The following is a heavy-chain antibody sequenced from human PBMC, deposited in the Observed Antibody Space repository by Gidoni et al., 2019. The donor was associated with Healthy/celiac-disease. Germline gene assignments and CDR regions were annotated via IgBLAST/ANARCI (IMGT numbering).Heavy chain of an antibody. D-gene: IGHD2-2*01. J-gene: IGHJ6*02. CDR3: ARAEKDGYCSSTSCYGHYYGMDV. V-gene: IGHV1-69*01. Sequence: QVQLVQSGAAVKKPGSSVKVSCKASGGTFCSYAISWVRPAPGQGLEWMGGIIPIFGTANYAQKVQGRVTITADESTSTAYMELSSLRSEDTAVYYCARAEKDGYCSSTSCYGHYYGMDVWGQGTTVTVSS. CDR1: GGTFCSYA. CDR2: IIPIFGTA.